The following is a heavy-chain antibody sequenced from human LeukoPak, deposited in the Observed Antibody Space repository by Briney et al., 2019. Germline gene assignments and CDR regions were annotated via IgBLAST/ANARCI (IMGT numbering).Heavy chain of an antibody. CDR3: AKGYSSGWGVFDY. CDR2: INHSGST. V-gene: IGHV4-34*01. D-gene: IGHD6-19*01. CDR1: GGSFSGYY. J-gene: IGHJ4*02. Sequence: SETLSLTCAVYGGSFSGYYWSWIRQPPGKGLEWIGKINHSGSTNYNPSLKSRVTISVDTSKNQFSLKLSSVTAADTAVYYCAKGYSSGWGVFDYWGQGTLVTVSS.